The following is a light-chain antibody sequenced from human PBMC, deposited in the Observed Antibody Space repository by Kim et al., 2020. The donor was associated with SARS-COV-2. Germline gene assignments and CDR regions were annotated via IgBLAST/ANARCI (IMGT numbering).Light chain of an antibody. J-gene: IGLJ1*01. V-gene: IGLV1-40*01. CDR3: QSYDSSLSALYV. CDR1: SSNNGAGYD. CDR2: DKS. Sequence: VTITCTGSSSNNGAGYDVHWYQQLPGTAPELLVYDKSNRPSGVPDRFSGCKSGTSASLAITGLQAEDEADYYGQSYDSSLSALYVFGTGTEVTVL.